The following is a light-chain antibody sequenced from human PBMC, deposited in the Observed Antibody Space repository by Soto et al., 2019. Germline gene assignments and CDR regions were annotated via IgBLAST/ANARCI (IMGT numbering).Light chain of an antibody. J-gene: IGKJ1*01. CDR2: GAS. Sequence: EIVMTQSPATVSVSPGERATLSCRATQSVGSNLAWYQQKPGQAPRLLIYGASTRATGIPARFSGSGSGTEFTLTISSLQSEDFAVYYCHQYNNWPRTFGQGTKV. CDR1: QSVGSN. V-gene: IGKV3-15*01. CDR3: HQYNNWPRT.